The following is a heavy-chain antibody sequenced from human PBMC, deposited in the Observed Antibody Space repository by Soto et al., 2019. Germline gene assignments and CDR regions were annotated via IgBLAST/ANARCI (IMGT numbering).Heavy chain of an antibody. CDR1: GFTFSDYA. CDR3: AKGGRQWLVTSDFNY. Sequence: VQLVESGGGVVQPGRSLRPSCAASGFTFSDYAMHWVRQAPGKGLEWVAVDSHDGRNTHYADSVKGRFTISRDSSKNTVSLEMTSLRAEDTAVYYCAKGGRQWLVTSDFNYWGQGALVTVSS. V-gene: IGHV3-30*18. CDR2: DSHDGRNT. J-gene: IGHJ4*02. D-gene: IGHD6-19*01.